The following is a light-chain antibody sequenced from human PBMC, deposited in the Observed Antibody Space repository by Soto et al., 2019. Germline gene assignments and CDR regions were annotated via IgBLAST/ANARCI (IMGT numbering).Light chain of an antibody. CDR1: QGIGDT. Sequence: EIVMTQSPATLSVSPGEGATLSCRASQGIGDTLAWYQQKPGLAPRLLIYDASSRATGIPDRFSGSGSGTDFTLTISRLEPEDFAVYYCQQYGSSPRTFGRGTKVDIK. CDR2: DAS. J-gene: IGKJ1*01. CDR3: QQYGSSPRT. V-gene: IGKV3D-20*01.